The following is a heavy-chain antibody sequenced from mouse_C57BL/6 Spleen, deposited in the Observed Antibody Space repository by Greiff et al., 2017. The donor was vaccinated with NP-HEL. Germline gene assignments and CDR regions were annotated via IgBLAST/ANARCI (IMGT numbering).Heavy chain of an antibody. CDR2: INPSSGYT. Sequence: QVQLQQSGAELARPGASVKMSCKASGYTFTSYTMHWVKQRPGQGLEWIGYINPSSGYTKYNQKFKDKATLTADKSSSTAYMQLSSLTSEDSAVYYCARPPPSGPGAMDYWGQGTSVTVSS. CDR1: GYTFTSYT. CDR3: ARPPPSGPGAMDY. J-gene: IGHJ4*01. V-gene: IGHV1-4*01.